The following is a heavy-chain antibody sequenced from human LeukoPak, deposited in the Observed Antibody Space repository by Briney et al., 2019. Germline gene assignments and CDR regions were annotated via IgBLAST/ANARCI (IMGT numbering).Heavy chain of an antibody. CDR3: ARGSQYYDFWSGYYRVYYYGMDV. D-gene: IGHD3-3*01. CDR2: TRNKANSCTT. Sequence: GGSLRLSCAASGFTFSDHYMDWVRQAPGKGLEWVGRTRNKANSCTTEYAASVKGRFTISRDDSKNSLYLQMNSLKTEDTAVYYCARGSQYYDFWSGYYRVYYYGMDVWGQGTTVTVSS. J-gene: IGHJ6*02. CDR1: GFTFSDHY. V-gene: IGHV3-72*01.